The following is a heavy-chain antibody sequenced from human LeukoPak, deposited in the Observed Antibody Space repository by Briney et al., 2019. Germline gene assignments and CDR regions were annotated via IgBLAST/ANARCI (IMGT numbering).Heavy chain of an antibody. J-gene: IGHJ3*02. CDR1: GFTFGNYG. Sequence: PGGSLRLSCAASGFTFGNYGMSWVRQAPGKGLEWVSSISSSSSYIHYADSVKGRFTISRDNAKNSLFLQMNSLRAEDTAVYYCAGINDYGDPTGAFDIWGQGTMVTVSS. D-gene: IGHD4-17*01. CDR3: AGINDYGDPTGAFDI. V-gene: IGHV3-21*01. CDR2: ISSSSSYI.